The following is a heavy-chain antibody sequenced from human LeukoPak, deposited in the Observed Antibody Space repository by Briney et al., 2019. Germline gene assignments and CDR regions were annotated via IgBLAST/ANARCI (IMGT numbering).Heavy chain of an antibody. CDR2: IYTSGST. CDR3: AREGCSSTSCHINGWFDP. V-gene: IGHV4-4*07. Sequence: SETLSLTCTVSGGSISGYYWSWIRQPAGKGLEWIGRIYTSGSTNYNPSLKSRVTMSVDTSKNQFSLKLSSVTAADTAVYYCAREGCSSTSCHINGWFDPWGQGTLVTVSS. J-gene: IGHJ5*02. D-gene: IGHD2-2*02. CDR1: GGSISGYY.